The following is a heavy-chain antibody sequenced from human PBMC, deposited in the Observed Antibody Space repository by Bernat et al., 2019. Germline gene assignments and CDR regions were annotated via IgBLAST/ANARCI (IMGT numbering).Heavy chain of an antibody. J-gene: IGHJ6*02. Sequence: QVQLVQSGAEVKKPGSSVKVSCKASGGTFSSYAISWVRQAPGQGLEWMGGIIPIFGTANYAQKFQGRVKITADESTSTAYMELSSLRSEDTAVYYCARDNRIRTHYYYYCGMDVWGQGTTVTVSS. CDR3: ARDNRIRTHYYYYCGMDV. CDR2: IIPIFGTA. V-gene: IGHV1-69*01. D-gene: IGHD2/OR15-2a*01. CDR1: GGTFSSYA.